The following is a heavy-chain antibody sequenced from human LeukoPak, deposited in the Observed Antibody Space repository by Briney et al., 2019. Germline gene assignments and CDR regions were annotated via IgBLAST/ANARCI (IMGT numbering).Heavy chain of an antibody. CDR2: IKSDGSST. Sequence: GGSLRLSCAAFGFTFTNYWMHWVRQVPGKGLVWVSRIKSDGSSTHYADSVKGRFTISRDNARNTLYLQMNSLRAEDTAVYYCASELRLGYWGQGILVTVSS. CDR3: ASELRLGY. D-gene: IGHD3-10*01. CDR1: GFTFTNYW. V-gene: IGHV3-74*01. J-gene: IGHJ4*02.